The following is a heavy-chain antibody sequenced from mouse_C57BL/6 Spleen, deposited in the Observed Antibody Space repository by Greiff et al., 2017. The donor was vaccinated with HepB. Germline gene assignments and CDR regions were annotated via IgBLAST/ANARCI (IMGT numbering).Heavy chain of an antibody. D-gene: IGHD2-5*01. V-gene: IGHV5-17*01. Sequence: VQLVESGGGLVKPGGSLKLSCAASGFTFSDYGMHWVRQAPEKGLEWVAYISSGSSTIYYADTVKGRFTISRDNAKNTLFLQMTSLRSEDTAMYYCARTYSNYFDYWGQGTTLTVSS. J-gene: IGHJ2*01. CDR2: ISSGSSTI. CDR3: ARTYSNYFDY. CDR1: GFTFSDYG.